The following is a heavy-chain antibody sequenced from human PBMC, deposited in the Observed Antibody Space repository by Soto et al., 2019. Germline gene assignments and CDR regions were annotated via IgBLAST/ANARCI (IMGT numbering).Heavy chain of an antibody. Sequence: QVQLQESGPGLVKPSETLSLTCTVSGGSISSYYWSWIRQPPGKGLEWIGYIYYSGSTNYTPSHKSRVTISVDTSKNQFSLKLSSVTAADTAVYYCARLNPDDAFDIWGQGTMVTVSS. CDR3: ARLNPDDAFDI. J-gene: IGHJ3*02. CDR1: GGSISSYY. V-gene: IGHV4-59*08. CDR2: IYYSGST.